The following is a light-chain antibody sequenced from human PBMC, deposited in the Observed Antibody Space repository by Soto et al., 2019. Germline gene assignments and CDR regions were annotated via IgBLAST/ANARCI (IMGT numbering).Light chain of an antibody. CDR1: QSISTN. V-gene: IGKV3-15*01. CDR3: QQSYSSPPT. J-gene: IGKJ1*01. CDR2: GAS. Sequence: EIVMTQSPATLSVSPGERATLSCRASQSISTNLAWYQQKPGQAPRLLISGASTRATGIPARFSGSGSGTEFTLTISSLQSEDFAVYYCQQSYSSPPTFGQGTKVEIK.